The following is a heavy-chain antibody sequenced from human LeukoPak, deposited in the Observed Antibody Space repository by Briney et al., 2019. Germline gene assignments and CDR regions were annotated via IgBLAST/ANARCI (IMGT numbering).Heavy chain of an antibody. CDR3: ARAGRYSSSWYVLYYGMDV. CDR2: INHSGST. D-gene: IGHD6-13*01. J-gene: IGHJ6*04. V-gene: IGHV4-34*01. CDR1: GGSSNGYY. Sequence: SETLSLTCAVYGGSSNGYYWSWIRQPPGKGLEWIGEINHSGSTNYNPSLKSRVTISVDTSKNQFSLKLSSVTAADTAVYYCARAGRYSSSWYVLYYGMDVWGKGTTVTVSS.